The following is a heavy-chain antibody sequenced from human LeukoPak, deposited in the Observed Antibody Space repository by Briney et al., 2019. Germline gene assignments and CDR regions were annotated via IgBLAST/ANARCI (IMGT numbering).Heavy chain of an antibody. Sequence: SETLSLTCTVSGGSISSSSYYWGWIRQPPGKGLEWIGSIYYSGSTYYNPSLKSRVTISVDTSKNQFSLKLSSVTAADTAVYYCARQAGHYYDSSGYYPNWFDPWGQGTLVNVSS. CDR3: ARQAGHYYDSSGYYPNWFDP. CDR2: IYYSGST. CDR1: GGSISSSSYY. D-gene: IGHD3-22*01. J-gene: IGHJ5*02. V-gene: IGHV4-39*01.